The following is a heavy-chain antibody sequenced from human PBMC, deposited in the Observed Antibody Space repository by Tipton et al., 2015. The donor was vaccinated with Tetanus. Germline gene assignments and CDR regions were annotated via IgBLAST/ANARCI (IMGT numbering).Heavy chain of an antibody. D-gene: IGHD5-24*01. CDR1: GFTFDDYA. V-gene: IGHV3-9*01. CDR2: ISWNSGSI. Sequence: SLRLSCAASGFTFDDYAMHWVRQAPGKGLEWVSGISWNSGSIGYADSVKGRFTISRDNAKNSLYLQMNSLRAEDTALYYCAKGRDGYTNGLFDYWGQGTLVTVSS. CDR3: AKGRDGYTNGLFDY. J-gene: IGHJ4*02.